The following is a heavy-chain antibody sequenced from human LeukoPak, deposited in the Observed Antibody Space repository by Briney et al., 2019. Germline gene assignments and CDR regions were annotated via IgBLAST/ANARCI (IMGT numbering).Heavy chain of an antibody. V-gene: IGHV4-59*08. CDR2: VSYSGST. J-gene: IGHJ6*02. CDR1: DDSISSYY. CDR3: ARLGALKLVGPDYYYYGLDV. D-gene: IGHD1-26*01. Sequence: SEPLSLTCTVSDDSISSYYGSWIRQPPGKGLEWIGYVSYSGSTNYSPSLKSRVTISVDTSMNQFSLKLTSVTAADTAVYYCARLGALKLVGPDYYYYGLDVWGQATTVTVSS.